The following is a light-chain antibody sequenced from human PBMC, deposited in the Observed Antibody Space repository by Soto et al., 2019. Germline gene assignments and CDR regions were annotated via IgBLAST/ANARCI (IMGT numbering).Light chain of an antibody. CDR3: PQYGSSSWT. Sequence: EIVLTQSPGTLSLSPGERATLSCRASQSVSSSYLAWYQQKPGQAPRLLIYGASSRATGIPARFSGSGSGTDFTLAISRLEPEDVAVYYCPQYGSSSWTFGQGTKVEIK. CDR2: GAS. J-gene: IGKJ1*01. CDR1: QSVSSSY. V-gene: IGKV3-20*01.